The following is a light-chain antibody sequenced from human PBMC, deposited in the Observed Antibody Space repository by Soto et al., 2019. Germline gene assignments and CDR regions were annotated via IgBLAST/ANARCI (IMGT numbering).Light chain of an antibody. CDR1: QSLLYTDGKHY. Sequence: DLVMTQSPLSLPVTPGEPASISCRSSQSLLYTDGKHYLEWYLQKPGQSPQLLIYMGSNRASGVPDRFSGSGSGTDFTLKISRVEAEDVGVYYCMQALQTITFGQGTRLEIK. CDR2: MGS. CDR3: MQALQTIT. V-gene: IGKV2-28*01. J-gene: IGKJ5*01.